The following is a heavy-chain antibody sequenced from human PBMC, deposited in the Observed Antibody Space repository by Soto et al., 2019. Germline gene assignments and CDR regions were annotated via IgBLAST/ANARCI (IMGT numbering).Heavy chain of an antibody. CDR2: IIPIFGTA. V-gene: IGHV1-69*12. D-gene: IGHD6-13*01. CDR1: GGTFSSYA. CDR3: ASPGYSSSPRHTPPFDY. J-gene: IGHJ4*02. Sequence: QVQLVQSGAEVKKPGSSVKVSCKASGGTFSSYAIGWVRQAPGQGHEWMGGIIPIFGTANYAQKFQGRVTITADESTSTAYMELSSLRSEDTAVYYCASPGYSSSPRHTPPFDYWGQGTLVTVSS.